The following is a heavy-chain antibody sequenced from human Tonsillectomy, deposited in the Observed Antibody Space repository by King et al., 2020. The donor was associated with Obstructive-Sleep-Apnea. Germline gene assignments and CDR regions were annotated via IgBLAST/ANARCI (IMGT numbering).Heavy chain of an antibody. J-gene: IGHJ4*02. V-gene: IGHV3-64D*06. CDR2: IRSNGGST. CDR3: VKDSGGALAADPFDY. Sequence: VQLVESGGGLVQPGGSLRLSCSASGFTFSNSAMHWVRQAPGKGLEYVSAIRSNGGSTYYADSVKGRFTISRDNSKNTLYLQMSSLRPEDTAVYYCVKDSGGALAADPFDYWGQGTLVTVSS. CDR1: GFTFSNSA. D-gene: IGHD6-13*01.